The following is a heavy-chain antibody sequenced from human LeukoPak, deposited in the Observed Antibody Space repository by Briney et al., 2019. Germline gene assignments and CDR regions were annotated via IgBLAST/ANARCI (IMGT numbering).Heavy chain of an antibody. CDR3: ARASGTGSHYPFDY. CDR1: GFTFSSYW. J-gene: IGHJ4*02. Sequence: GGSLRLSCAASGFTFSSYWMHWVRQAPGKGLVWVSHIRSDGSSTNYADSVKGRFTISRDNAKSTLYLQMNSLRAGDTAVYYCARASGTGSHYPFDYWGQGTLVTVSS. CDR2: IRSDGSST. V-gene: IGHV3-74*01. D-gene: IGHD3-10*01.